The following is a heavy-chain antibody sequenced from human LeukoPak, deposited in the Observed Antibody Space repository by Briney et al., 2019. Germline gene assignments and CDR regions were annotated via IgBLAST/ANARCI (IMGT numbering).Heavy chain of an antibody. Sequence: GGSLRLSCAASGFTVSSNYMNWVRQAPGKGLEWVSSISSSSSYIYYADSVKGRFTISRDNAKNSLYLQMNSLRAEDTAVYYCARASAAAGTDWYFDLWGRGTLVTVSS. CDR1: GFTVSSNY. J-gene: IGHJ2*01. V-gene: IGHV3-21*01. CDR3: ARASAAAGTDWYFDL. D-gene: IGHD6-13*01. CDR2: ISSSSSYI.